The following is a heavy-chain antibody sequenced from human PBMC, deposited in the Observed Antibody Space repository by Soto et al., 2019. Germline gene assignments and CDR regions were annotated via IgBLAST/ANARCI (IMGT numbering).Heavy chain of an antibody. D-gene: IGHD2-15*01. CDR3: ARRSVVAATPFDP. J-gene: IGHJ5*02. Sequence: GESLKISCKGSGYSFTSYWIGWVRQMPGKGLEWMGIIYPGDSYTNYSPSFQGHVTISADKSISTAYLQWSSLKASDTAMYYCARRSVVAATPFDPWGQGTLVTVSS. CDR1: GYSFTSYW. V-gene: IGHV5-51*01. CDR2: IYPGDSYT.